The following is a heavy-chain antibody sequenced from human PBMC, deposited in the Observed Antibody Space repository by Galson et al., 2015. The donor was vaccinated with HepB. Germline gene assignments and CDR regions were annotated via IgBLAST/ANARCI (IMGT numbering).Heavy chain of an antibody. Sequence: SLRLSCAASGFTFSNAWMSWVRQAPGKGLEWVGRIKSKTDGGTTDYAAPVKGRFTISRDDSKNTLYLQMNSLKTEDTAVYYCSITMIVEVLTSDFGYWGQGTLVTVSS. D-gene: IGHD3-22*01. CDR3: SITMIVEVLTSDFGY. J-gene: IGHJ4*02. V-gene: IGHV3-15*01. CDR2: IKSKTDGGTT. CDR1: GFTFSNAW.